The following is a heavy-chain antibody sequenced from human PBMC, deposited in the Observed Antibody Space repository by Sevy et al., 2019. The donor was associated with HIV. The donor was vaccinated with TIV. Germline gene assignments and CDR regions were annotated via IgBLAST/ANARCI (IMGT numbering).Heavy chain of an antibody. Sequence: ASVKVSCKASGGTFSNYAISWVRQAPGQGLEWMGGFIPMFETANYAQKSQGKVTLTADGSTTTAYMELSSLSFDDTAVYYCAGSYFDSSGYSPLFYYGMDVWGQGTTVTVSS. D-gene: IGHD3-22*01. J-gene: IGHJ6*02. CDR3: AGSYFDSSGYSPLFYYGMDV. CDR1: GGTFSNYA. V-gene: IGHV1-69*13. CDR2: FIPMFETA.